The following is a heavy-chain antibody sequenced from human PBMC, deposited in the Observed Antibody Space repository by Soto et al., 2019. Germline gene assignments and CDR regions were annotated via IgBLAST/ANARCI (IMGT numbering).Heavy chain of an antibody. J-gene: IGHJ5*02. CDR3: AREDSSGWYDNWFDP. Sequence: SETLSLTCTVSGGSISSYYWSWIRQPPGKGLEWIGYIYYSGSTNYNPSLKSRVTISVDTSKNQFSLKLSSVTAADTAVYYCAREDSSGWYDNWFDPWGQGTLVTVSS. D-gene: IGHD6-19*01. V-gene: IGHV4-59*01. CDR2: IYYSGST. CDR1: GGSISSYY.